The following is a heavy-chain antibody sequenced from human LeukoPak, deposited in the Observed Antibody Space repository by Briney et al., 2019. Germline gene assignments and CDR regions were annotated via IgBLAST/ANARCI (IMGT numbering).Heavy chain of an antibody. V-gene: IGHV4-59*01. Sequence: PSETLSLTCTVSGGSISSYYWSWIRQPPGKGLEWIGYIYYSGSTNYNPSLKSRVTISVDTSKNQFSLKLSSVTAADTAVCYCARSPDIVATLDAFDIWGQGTMVTVSS. J-gene: IGHJ3*02. CDR1: GGSISSYY. CDR2: IYYSGST. D-gene: IGHD5-12*01. CDR3: ARSPDIVATLDAFDI.